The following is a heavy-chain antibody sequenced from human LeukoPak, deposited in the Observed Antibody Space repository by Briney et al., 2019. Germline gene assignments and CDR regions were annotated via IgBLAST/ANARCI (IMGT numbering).Heavy chain of an antibody. CDR2: ISAYNGNT. V-gene: IGHV1-18*01. D-gene: IGHD2-21*02. CDR3: ARDKPLGCGGDCDNGMDV. CDR1: GGTFTSYG. J-gene: IGHJ6*02. Sequence: GASVKVSCKASGGTFTSYGISWARQAPGQGLEWMGWISAYNGNTNYAQKLQGRVTMTTDTSTSTAYMELRSLRSDDTAVYYCARDKPLGCGGDCDNGMDVWGQGTTVTVSS.